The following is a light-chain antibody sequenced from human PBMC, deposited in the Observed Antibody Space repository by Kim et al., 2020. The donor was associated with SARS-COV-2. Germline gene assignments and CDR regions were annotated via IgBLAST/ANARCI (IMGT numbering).Light chain of an antibody. Sequence: IQMTQSPSSLSASVGDRVTITCRASQSIGTCLYWYQQRPGKAPKLLIYAASSLQSGVPSRFSGTGSGTEFTLTISSLQPEDFDSDSCHQSCSTPGFSFGGGTKVDIK. J-gene: IGKJ4*01. CDR2: AAS. V-gene: IGKV1-39*01. CDR1: QSIGTC. CDR3: HQSCSTPGFS.